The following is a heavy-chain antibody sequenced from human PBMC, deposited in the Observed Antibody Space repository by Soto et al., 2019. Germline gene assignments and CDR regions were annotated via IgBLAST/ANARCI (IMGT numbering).Heavy chain of an antibody. CDR2: FDPEEGET. Sequence: GASVKVSCKVSGYTLTELSMHWVRQALGKGLEWMGGFDPEEGETIYAQKVQDRVTMTADTSTDTAYMELSSLRSEDSAVYYCATGIPLQVYCTNGGRLEAFDIWGQGTMVTVSS. D-gene: IGHD2-8*01. V-gene: IGHV1-24*01. J-gene: IGHJ3*02. CDR1: GYTLTELS. CDR3: ATGIPLQVYCTNGGRLEAFDI.